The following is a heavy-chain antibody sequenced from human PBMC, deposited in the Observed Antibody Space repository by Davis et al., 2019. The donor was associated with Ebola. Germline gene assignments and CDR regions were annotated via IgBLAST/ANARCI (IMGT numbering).Heavy chain of an antibody. D-gene: IGHD3-10*01. Sequence: PGGSLRLSCAASGFTFSSYAMHWVRQAPGKGLEWVAVISYDGSNKYYADSVKGRFTISRDNSKNTLYLQMNSLRAEDTAVYYCARDRSLTMVRGVMYYYYGMDVWGQGTTVTVSS. V-gene: IGHV3-30-3*01. CDR1: GFTFSSYA. J-gene: IGHJ6*02. CDR2: ISYDGSNK. CDR3: ARDRSLTMVRGVMYYYYGMDV.